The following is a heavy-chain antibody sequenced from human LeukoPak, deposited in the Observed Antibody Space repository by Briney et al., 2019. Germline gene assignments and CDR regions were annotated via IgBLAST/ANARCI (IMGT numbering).Heavy chain of an antibody. J-gene: IGHJ3*02. Sequence: GESLKISFKDSGYSFTNYWFGWVRRMPGKGLEWMGIIYLGDSYIRYSPPFQGQVTISADKSINTAYLQWSSLKASDTAIYYCARPSIAASGYAFDICGQGTMVIVSS. V-gene: IGHV5-51*01. D-gene: IGHD6-13*01. CDR3: ARPSIAASGYAFDI. CDR1: GYSFTNYW. CDR2: IYLGDSYI.